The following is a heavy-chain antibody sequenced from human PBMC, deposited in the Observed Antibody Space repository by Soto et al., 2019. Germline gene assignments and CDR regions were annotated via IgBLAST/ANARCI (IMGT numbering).Heavy chain of an antibody. V-gene: IGHV2-5*02. Sequence: QITLKESGPTLVRPTQTLTLTCAFSGFSLSTSGVGVGWIRQPPGKALEWLAVIYWDDSKHYSPSLRSRLTITKDTCKNQVFLTMTNMDPMDTCTYYCAHKGPEDWPLDYWGQGTLVTVSS. CDR2: IYWDDSK. CDR3: AHKGPEDWPLDY. D-gene: IGHD3-9*01. J-gene: IGHJ4*02. CDR1: GFSLSTSGVG.